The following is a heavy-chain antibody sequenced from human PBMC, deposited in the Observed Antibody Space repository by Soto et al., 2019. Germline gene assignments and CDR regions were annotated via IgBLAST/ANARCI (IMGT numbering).Heavy chain of an antibody. Sequence: VGSLRLSCAASGFSVSSNYMSWVRQTPGKGLEWVSVIYSGGTTYYADPVKGRFTISRDNSKNTLYLQMDSLRAEDTAVYYCANWGKSGSDFWGQGTLVTVSS. V-gene: IGHV3-53*01. CDR2: IYSGGTT. CDR3: ANWGKSGSDF. D-gene: IGHD1-26*01. J-gene: IGHJ4*02. CDR1: GFSVSSNY.